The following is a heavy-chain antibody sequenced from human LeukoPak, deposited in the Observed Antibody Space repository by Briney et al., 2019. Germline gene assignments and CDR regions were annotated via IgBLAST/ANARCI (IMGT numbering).Heavy chain of an antibody. D-gene: IGHD3-10*01. Sequence: GGSLRLTCAASGFTFSTYAMNWVRQAPGRGLEWVSSITGSGDNTHYADSVKGRFTISRDNSKNTLFLQMNSLRDEDTALYYCAKGPEIYYGSGSFDYWGQGALVTVSS. CDR2: ITGSGDNT. CDR1: GFTFSTYA. J-gene: IGHJ4*02. CDR3: AKGPEIYYGSGSFDY. V-gene: IGHV3-23*01.